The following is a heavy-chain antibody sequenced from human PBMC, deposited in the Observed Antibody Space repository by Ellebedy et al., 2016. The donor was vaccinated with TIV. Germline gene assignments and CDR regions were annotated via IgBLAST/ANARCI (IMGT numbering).Heavy chain of an antibody. CDR2: IYYSGST. Sequence: SETLSLTCTVSGGSISSGGYYWSWIRQHPGKGLEWIGYIYYSGSTYYNPSLKSRVTISADTSKNQFSLRLSSVTATDSGVYYCVRGCSVSCYYYWALDVWGQGTTVTVSS. J-gene: IGHJ6*02. CDR3: VRGCSVSCYYYWALDV. D-gene: IGHD2-2*01. V-gene: IGHV4-30-4*08. CDR1: GGSISSGGYY.